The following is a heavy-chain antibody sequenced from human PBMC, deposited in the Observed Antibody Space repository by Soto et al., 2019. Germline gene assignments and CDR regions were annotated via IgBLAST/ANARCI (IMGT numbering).Heavy chain of an antibody. CDR1: GFTFTSYA. V-gene: IGHV3-23*01. CDR2: ISGSGGDT. D-gene: IGHD5-18*01. J-gene: IGHJ6*02. CDR3: AKDRTYRYGTGYYYAMDV. Sequence: PGGSLRLSCAASGFTFTSYAMNWVRQAPGKGLEWVSAISGSGGDTYYADSVRGRFTISRDNSRNTLYLQMNSLRADDTAVYFCAKDRTYRYGTGYYYAMDVWGQGITVTVSS.